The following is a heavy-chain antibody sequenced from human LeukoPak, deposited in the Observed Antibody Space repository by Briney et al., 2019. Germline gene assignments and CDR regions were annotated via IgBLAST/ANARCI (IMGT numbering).Heavy chain of an antibody. CDR3: ARGNPATGHIDY. Sequence: GESLKISCKGFGYSFTNYWIGWVRQMPGKGLGWMGIVYPADSDTRYSPSFQGQVTMSVDGSISTAYLQWSSLTASDTALYYCARGNPATGHIDYWGQGTLVTVSS. J-gene: IGHJ4*02. D-gene: IGHD6-13*01. V-gene: IGHV5-51*01. CDR1: GYSFTNYW. CDR2: VYPADSDT.